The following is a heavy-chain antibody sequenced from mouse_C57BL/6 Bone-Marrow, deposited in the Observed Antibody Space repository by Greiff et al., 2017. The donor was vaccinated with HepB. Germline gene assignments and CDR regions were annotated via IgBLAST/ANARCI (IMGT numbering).Heavy chain of an antibody. V-gene: IGHV1-80*01. CDR3: ARLTTVSPWFAY. J-gene: IGHJ3*01. D-gene: IGHD1-1*01. Sequence: QVQLQQSGAELVKPGASVKISCKASGYAFSSYWMNWVKQRPGKGLEWIGQIYPGDGDTNYNGKFRGKATLTADKSSSTAYMQLSSLTSEDSAVYFCARLTTVSPWFAYWGQGTLVTVSA. CDR1: GYAFSSYW. CDR2: IYPGDGDT.